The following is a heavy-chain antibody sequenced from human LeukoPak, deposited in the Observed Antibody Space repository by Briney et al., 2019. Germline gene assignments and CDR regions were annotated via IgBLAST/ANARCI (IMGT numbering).Heavy chain of an antibody. CDR2: INTNTGNP. D-gene: IGHD3-16*01. Sequence: GASVKVSCKASGYTFTSYAVNWVRQAPGQGLEWMGWINTNTGNPTYAQGFTGRFVFSLDTSVSTAYLQISSLKAEDTAVFYCARAREWGGEEGMDVWGQGTTVTVSS. CDR3: ARAREWGGEEGMDV. V-gene: IGHV7-4-1*02. CDR1: GYTFTSYA. J-gene: IGHJ6*02.